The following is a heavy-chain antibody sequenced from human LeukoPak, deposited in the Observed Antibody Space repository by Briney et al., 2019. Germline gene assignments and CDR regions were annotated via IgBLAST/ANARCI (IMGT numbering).Heavy chain of an antibody. J-gene: IGHJ4*02. CDR1: GFTFSSYG. Sequence: PGGSLRLSCAVSGFTFSSYGMNWVRQAPGKGLEWVSYISGSSDIIHYTESVKGRFTISRDNAKNSVYLQMNSLRAEDTAVYYCAKHLGYSTSSGIDYWGQGTLVTVSS. V-gene: IGHV3-48*01. CDR3: AKHLGYSTSSGIDY. D-gene: IGHD6-6*01. CDR2: ISGSSDII.